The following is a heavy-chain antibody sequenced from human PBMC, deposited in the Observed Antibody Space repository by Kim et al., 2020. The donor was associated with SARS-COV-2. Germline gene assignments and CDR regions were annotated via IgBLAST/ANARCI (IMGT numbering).Heavy chain of an antibody. Sequence: GGSLRLSCAASGFTFSSYAMSWVRQAPGKGLEWVSAISGSGGSTYYADSVKGRFTISRDNSKNTLYLQMNSLRAEDTAVYYCAKDGGGYDYYYYGMDVWGQGTTVTVSS. CDR1: GFTFSSYA. J-gene: IGHJ6*02. V-gene: IGHV3-23*01. CDR3: AKDGGGYDYYYYGMDV. CDR2: ISGSGGST. D-gene: IGHD5-12*01.